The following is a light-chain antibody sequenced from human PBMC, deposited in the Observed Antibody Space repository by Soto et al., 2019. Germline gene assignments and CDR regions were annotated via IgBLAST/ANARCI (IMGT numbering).Light chain of an antibody. V-gene: IGKV3-11*01. CDR2: DAS. Sequence: EVVLTQSPATLSLSPGERATLSCRASQSVGNYLAWYQQIGGQAPRLLIYDASKRATGIPARFSGSGYGTDFTLTISSLEPEDFAVYYCQQRSNLLTFGGGTKVEIK. CDR1: QSVGNY. J-gene: IGKJ4*01. CDR3: QQRSNLLT.